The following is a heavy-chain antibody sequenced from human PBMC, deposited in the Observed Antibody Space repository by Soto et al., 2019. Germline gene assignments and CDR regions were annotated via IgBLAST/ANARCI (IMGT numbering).Heavy chain of an antibody. D-gene: IGHD6-13*01. J-gene: IGHJ6*02. V-gene: IGHV1-69*13. CDR1: GGSFSSYA. CDR3: ARDLRAAGRPGMDV. CDR2: IIPIVGTG. Sequence: SVKVSCKASGGSFSSYAISWVRQAPGQGLEWMGGIIPIVGTGNYAQNFQGRVTITADESTSTAYMELSSLRSEDTAMYYCARDLRAAGRPGMDVWGQGTTVTVSS.